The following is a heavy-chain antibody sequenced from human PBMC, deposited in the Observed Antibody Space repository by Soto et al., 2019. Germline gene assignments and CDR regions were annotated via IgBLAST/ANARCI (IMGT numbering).Heavy chain of an antibody. D-gene: IGHD6-13*01. J-gene: IGHJ6*02. V-gene: IGHV1-69*13. CDR1: GGSFSSYA. CDR3: ARDLRAAGRPGMDV. CDR2: IIPIVGTG. Sequence: SVKVSCKASGGSFSSYAISWVRQAPGQGLEWMGGIIPIVGTGNYAQNFQGRVTITADESTSTAYMELSSLRSEDTAMYYCARDLRAAGRPGMDVWGQGTTVTVSS.